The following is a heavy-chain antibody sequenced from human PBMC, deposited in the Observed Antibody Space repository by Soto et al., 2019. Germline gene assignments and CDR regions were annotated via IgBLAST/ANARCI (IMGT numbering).Heavy chain of an antibody. CDR1: GGSISSYY. J-gene: IGHJ6*03. CDR3: ARISVASRYMDV. V-gene: IGHV4-59*08. Sequence: SETLSLTCTVSGGSISSYYWTWIRQPPGKGLEWIGYIYYSGSTSYNPSLKSRVTVSVATSKTQFSLKLSSVTAADAAVYYCARISVASRYMDVWGKGTTVTVSS. CDR2: IYYSGST. D-gene: IGHD6-19*01.